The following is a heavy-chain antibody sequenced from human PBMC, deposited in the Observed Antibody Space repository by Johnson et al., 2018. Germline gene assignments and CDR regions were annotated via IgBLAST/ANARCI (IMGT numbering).Heavy chain of an antibody. CDR3: ARGRRAVAGPTGNFQH. D-gene: IGHD6-19*01. Sequence: QVQLVQSGAEVKKPGASVKVSCKASGYTFTSYDITWVRQATGQGLEWLGWMDPNSGNTGYAQKFQGRVTMNRNTSIRTAHMELSSLISEDTAVYYCARGRRAVAGPTGNFQHWGQGTLVTVSS. J-gene: IGHJ1*01. V-gene: IGHV1-8*01. CDR2: MDPNSGNT. CDR1: GYTFTSYD.